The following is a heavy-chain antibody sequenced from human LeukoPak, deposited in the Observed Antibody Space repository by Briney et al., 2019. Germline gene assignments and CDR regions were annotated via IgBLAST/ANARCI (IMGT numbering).Heavy chain of an antibody. Sequence: PGGSLRLSCAASGFTFSSYAMSWVLQAPGKGLEWVSAISGSGGSTYYADSVKGRFTISRDNSKNTLYLQMNSLRAEDTAVYYCAKLSSPGPYYFDYWGQGTLVTVSS. D-gene: IGHD3-10*01. CDR1: GFTFSSYA. CDR3: AKLSSPGPYYFDY. V-gene: IGHV3-23*01. J-gene: IGHJ4*02. CDR2: ISGSGGST.